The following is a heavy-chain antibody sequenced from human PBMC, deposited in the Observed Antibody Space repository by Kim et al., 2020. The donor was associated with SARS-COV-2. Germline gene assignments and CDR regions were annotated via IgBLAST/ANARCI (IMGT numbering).Heavy chain of an antibody. Sequence: SETLSLTCTVSGGSVSSGSYYWSWIRQPPGKGLEWIGSIYYTGSTNYNPSLKSRVTISVDTSKNQFSLELSSVTAADTAVYYCARGTRGSSPYYFDYWG. D-gene: IGHD1-26*01. CDR2: IYYTGST. CDR1: GGSVSSGSYY. CDR3: ARGTRGSSPYYFDY. V-gene: IGHV4-61*01. J-gene: IGHJ4*01.